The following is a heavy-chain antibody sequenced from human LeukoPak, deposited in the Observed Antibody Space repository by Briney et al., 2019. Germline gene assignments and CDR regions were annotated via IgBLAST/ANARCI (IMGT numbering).Heavy chain of an antibody. CDR3: AGEAAAGTNFDY. V-gene: IGHV4-59*11. D-gene: IGHD6-13*01. J-gene: IGHJ4*02. Sequence: SETLSLTCTVSGDSIGNQYWSWIRQPPGKGLEWIGYIYCSEYTKYNPSLESRVTISVDTSKNQFSLRLTSVTAADTAIYFCAGEAAAGTNFDYWGQGILVTVSS. CDR2: IYCSEYT. CDR1: GDSIGNQY.